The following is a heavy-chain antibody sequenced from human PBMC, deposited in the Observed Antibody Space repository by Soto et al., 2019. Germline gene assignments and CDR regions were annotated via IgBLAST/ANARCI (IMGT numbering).Heavy chain of an antibody. CDR1: GSTFSSYT. D-gene: IGHD2-2*01. Sequence: QVQLVQSGAEGKKPGSSVKVSCKASGSTFSSYTITWVRQAPGHGLEWMGRIIAIFDLPIYAQKFQGRVTITADKSTSTAYMELSSLKSEDTAVYYCARDEAADELVPAAINAMDVWGQGTTGIVSS. J-gene: IGHJ6*02. V-gene: IGHV1-69*08. CDR2: IIAIFDLP. CDR3: ARDEAADELVPAAINAMDV.